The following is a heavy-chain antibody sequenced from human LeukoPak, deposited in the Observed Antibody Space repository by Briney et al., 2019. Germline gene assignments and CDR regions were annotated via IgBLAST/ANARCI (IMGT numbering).Heavy chain of an antibody. CDR2: IYYSGST. CDR3: ARQLPGLSAMDV. D-gene: IGHD2-2*01. V-gene: IGHV4-31*03. CDR1: GGSISSGGYY. Sequence: PSETLSLTCSVSGGSISSGGYYWSWIRQHPGKGLEWIGYIYYSGSTYYNPSLKSRVTMSVDTSKSQFSLKMSSVTAADTAVFYCARQLPGLSAMDVWGQGTTVTVSS. J-gene: IGHJ6*02.